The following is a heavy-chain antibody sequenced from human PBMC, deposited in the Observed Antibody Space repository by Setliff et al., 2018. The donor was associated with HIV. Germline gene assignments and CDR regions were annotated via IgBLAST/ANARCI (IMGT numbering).Heavy chain of an antibody. V-gene: IGHV4-4*09. J-gene: IGHJ4*02. D-gene: IGHD6-13*01. Sequence: KTSETLSLTCTVSGGSISGYHWNWLRQTPGKGLEWIGYIYTSRGTNYNHSLRTRVIISVDTSNQFSLKLSSVTAADAAVYYCARSPSYRSSWEYYFDYWGQGILVPVSS. CDR1: GGSISGYH. CDR2: IYTSRGT. CDR3: ARSPSYRSSWEYYFDY.